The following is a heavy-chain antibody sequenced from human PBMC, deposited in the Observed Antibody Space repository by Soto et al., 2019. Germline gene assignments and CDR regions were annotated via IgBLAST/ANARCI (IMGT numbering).Heavy chain of an antibody. CDR3: ARDRSGWYDF. D-gene: IGHD6-19*01. CDR1: GYIFTTIR. V-gene: IGHV1-18*01. CDR2: IRPHNGDT. J-gene: IGHJ5*01. Sequence: QVQLVQSAAEVGKPGASVKVSCKASGYIFTTIRLSWVRQAPGQGLEWMGWIRPHNGDTKYAQKFQGRVTMTADTSTTTAYMEVRRVRPDDTAVFYCARDRSGWYDFWGQGTLVTVSS.